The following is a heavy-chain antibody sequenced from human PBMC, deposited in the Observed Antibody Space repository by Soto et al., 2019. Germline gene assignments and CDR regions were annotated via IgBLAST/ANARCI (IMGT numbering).Heavy chain of an antibody. V-gene: IGHV3-30-3*01. CDR1: GFTFSAYT. Sequence: QVQLVESGGGVIQPGRSLRLSCAASGFTFSAYTIHWVRQAPGKGLEWVALISYDGSNKYYADSVKDRFTISRDNSKNTLYLQMNSLRADDTAMYYCARDPYNSGWFEFWGQGTLVSVSS. CDR3: ARDPYNSGWFEF. J-gene: IGHJ5*01. CDR2: ISYDGSNK. D-gene: IGHD6-19*01.